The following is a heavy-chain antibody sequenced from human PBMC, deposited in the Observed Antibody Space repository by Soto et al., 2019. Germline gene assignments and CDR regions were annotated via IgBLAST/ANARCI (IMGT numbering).Heavy chain of an antibody. CDR1: GYSFAGYW. D-gene: IGHD3-22*01. J-gene: IGHJ4*02. CDR2: IDPSDSQT. CDR3: ARQIYDSDTGPNFQYYFDS. V-gene: IGHV5-10-1*01. Sequence: GESLRISCKGSGYSFAGYWITWVRQKPGKGLEWMGRIDPSDSQTYYSPSFRGHVTISVTKSITTVFLQWSSLRASDTAMYYCARQIYDSDTGPNFQYYFDSWGQGTPVTVSS.